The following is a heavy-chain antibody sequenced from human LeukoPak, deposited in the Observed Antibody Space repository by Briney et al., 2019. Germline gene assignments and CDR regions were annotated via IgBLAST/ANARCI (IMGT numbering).Heavy chain of an antibody. CDR3: ARSGSSTSCPRDY. D-gene: IGHD2-2*01. V-gene: IGHV1-46*01. J-gene: IGHJ4*02. CDR1: GFTFTSYY. CDR2: INPSGGST. Sequence: SVKVSCKASGFTFTSYYIHWVRQAPGQGLEWMGIINPSGGSTSYAQKFQGRVNMTRDTSTSTVYMDLSSLRSEDTAVYYCARSGSSTSCPRDYWGQGTLVTVSS.